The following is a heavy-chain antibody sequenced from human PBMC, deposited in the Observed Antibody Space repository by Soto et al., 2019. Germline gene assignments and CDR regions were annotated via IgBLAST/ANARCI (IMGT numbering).Heavy chain of an antibody. CDR2: IYYSGST. Sequence: ASETLSLTCTVSGGSISSYYWSWIRQPPGKGLEWIGYIYYSGSTNYNPSLKSRVTISVDTSKNQFSLKLSSVTAADTAVYYCARVPWPVVAATVRGAFDIWGQGTMVTVSS. V-gene: IGHV4-59*01. CDR1: GGSISSYY. CDR3: ARVPWPVVAATVRGAFDI. J-gene: IGHJ3*02. D-gene: IGHD2-15*01.